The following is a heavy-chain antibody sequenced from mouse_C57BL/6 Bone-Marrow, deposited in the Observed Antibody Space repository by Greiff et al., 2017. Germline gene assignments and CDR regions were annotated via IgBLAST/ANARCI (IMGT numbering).Heavy chain of an antibody. CDR3: TSLLSFDY. Sequence: VQLQQSGAELVRPGASVKLSCTASGFNFKDDCMHWVKQRPEQGLEWIGWIDPENGDTEYASKFQGKATITADTSSNTAYLQLSSLTSEDTAVYYCTSLLSFDYWGQGTTLTGSS. V-gene: IGHV14-4*01. D-gene: IGHD2-10*01. J-gene: IGHJ2*01. CDR1: GFNFKDDC. CDR2: IDPENGDT.